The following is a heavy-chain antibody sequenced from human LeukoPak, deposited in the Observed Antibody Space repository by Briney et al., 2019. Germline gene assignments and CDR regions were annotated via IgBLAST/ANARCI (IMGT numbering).Heavy chain of an antibody. CDR2: IKQDGSEK. Sequence: GGTLTLSCAASGFTFSSSWMNWVRQAPGKGLEWVANIKQDGSEKYYVDSVKGRFTISRDNAKNSLYLQMNTLRAEDTAVYYCASLDYWGQGTLVTVSS. V-gene: IGHV3-7*01. CDR1: GFTFSSSW. J-gene: IGHJ4*02. CDR3: ASLDY.